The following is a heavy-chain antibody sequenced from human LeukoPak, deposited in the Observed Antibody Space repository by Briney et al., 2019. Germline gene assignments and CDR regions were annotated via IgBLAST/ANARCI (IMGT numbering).Heavy chain of an antibody. J-gene: IGHJ4*02. D-gene: IGHD5-24*01. CDR3: ARDIWDGYNWNYFAY. CDR1: GGSISNYY. Sequence: SETLSLTCTVSGGSISNYYWSWIRQPAGKGLEWIGRIYTSGSTNYNPSLKSRVTMSVDTSKNQFSLKLSSVTATDTAVYYCARDIWDGYNWNYFAYWGQGTLVTVSS. CDR2: IYTSGST. V-gene: IGHV4-4*07.